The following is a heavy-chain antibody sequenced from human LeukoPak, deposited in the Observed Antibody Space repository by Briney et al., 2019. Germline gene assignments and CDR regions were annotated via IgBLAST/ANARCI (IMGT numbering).Heavy chain of an antibody. V-gene: IGHV4-30-4*08. J-gene: IGHJ4*02. Sequence: SEALSLTCTVSGGSISSGDYYWSWIRQPPGKGLEWIGYIYYSGSTYYNPSLKSRVTISVDTSKNQFSLKLSSVTAADTAVYYCARNIVGRDYFDYWGQGTLVTVSS. CDR3: ARNIVGRDYFDY. CDR2: IYYSGST. CDR1: GGSISSGDYY. D-gene: IGHD2/OR15-2a*01.